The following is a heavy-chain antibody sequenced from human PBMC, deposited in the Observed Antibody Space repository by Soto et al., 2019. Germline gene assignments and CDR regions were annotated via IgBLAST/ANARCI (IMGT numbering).Heavy chain of an antibody. D-gene: IGHD3-3*01. J-gene: IGHJ4*02. V-gene: IGHV1-8*01. CDR3: AGFTISGIILISPPFDQ. CDR2: VNPNSGNT. CDR1: GFTFTSYD. Sequence: GASVKVSCKTSGFTFTSYDINWVRQATGQGLEWMGWVNPNSGNTDYAQKFQGRVTMTRNTSITTAYMELSSLRSEDTAVYYCAGFTISGIILISPPFDQWGQGTLVTV.